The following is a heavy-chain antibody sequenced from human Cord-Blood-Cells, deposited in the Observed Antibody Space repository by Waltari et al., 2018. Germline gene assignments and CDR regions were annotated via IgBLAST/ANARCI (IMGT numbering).Heavy chain of an antibody. CDR1: GFTVSTTY. CDR2: IYSGGST. V-gene: IGHV3-53*01. D-gene: IGHD3-10*01. CDR3: AKWYGSGSYDAFDI. J-gene: IGHJ3*02. Sequence: EVQLVESGGGLIQPGGSLRLSCAASGFTVSTTYMSWVRQAPGQGLEWVSVIYSGGSTYYADSVKGRFTISRDNSKNTLYLQMNSLRAEDTAVYYCAKWYGSGSYDAFDIWGQGTMVTVSS.